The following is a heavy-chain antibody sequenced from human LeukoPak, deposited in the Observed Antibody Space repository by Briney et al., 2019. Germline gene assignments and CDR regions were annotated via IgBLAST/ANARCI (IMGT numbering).Heavy chain of an antibody. CDR1: GGSISSSSYY. Sequence: SETLSLTCTVSGGSISSSSYYWGWIRQPPGKGLEWIGSIYYSGSTYYNPSLKSRVTISVDTSKNQFSLKLSSVTAADTAVYYCARARGIAAANWYLHLWGRGTLVTVSS. J-gene: IGHJ2*01. D-gene: IGHD6-13*01. CDR2: IYYSGST. CDR3: ARARGIAAANWYLHL. V-gene: IGHV4-39*01.